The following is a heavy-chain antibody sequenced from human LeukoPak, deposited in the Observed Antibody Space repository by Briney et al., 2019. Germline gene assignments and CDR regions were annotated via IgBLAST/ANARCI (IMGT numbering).Heavy chain of an antibody. J-gene: IGHJ4*02. V-gene: IGHV3-66*01. D-gene: IGHD3-9*01. CDR3: ARVVGILTGYLDY. CDR2: IYSGGST. Sequence: PGGSLRLSCAASGLTVSSNCMSWVRQAPGKGLEWVSVIYSGGSTYYADSVKGRFTISRDNSKNTLYLQMNSLRAEDTAVYYCARVVGILTGYLDYWGQGTLVTVSS. CDR1: GLTVSSNC.